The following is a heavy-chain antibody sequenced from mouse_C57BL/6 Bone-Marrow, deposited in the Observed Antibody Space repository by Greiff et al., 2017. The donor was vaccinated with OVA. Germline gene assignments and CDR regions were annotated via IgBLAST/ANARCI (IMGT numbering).Heavy chain of an antibody. D-gene: IGHD2-5*01. CDR2: ISSGSSTI. V-gene: IGHV5-17*01. CDR1: GFTFSDYG. CDR3: ASYSNYPYAMDY. Sequence: EVKLMESGGGLVKPGGSLKLSCAASGFTFSDYGMHWVRQAPETGLEWVAYISSGSSTIYYADTVKGRFTISRDNAKNTLFLQMTSLRSEDTAMYYCASYSNYPYAMDYWGQGISVTVSS. J-gene: IGHJ4*01.